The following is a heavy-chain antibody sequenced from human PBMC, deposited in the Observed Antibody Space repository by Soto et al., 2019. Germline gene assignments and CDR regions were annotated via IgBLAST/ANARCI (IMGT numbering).Heavy chain of an antibody. CDR2: INSDGTNT. CDR3: ASPTMTTFDC. J-gene: IGHJ4*02. V-gene: IGHV3-74*01. D-gene: IGHD4-4*01. CDR1: GFTFSSYW. Sequence: PGESLRLSCEASGFTFSSYWMHWVRQVPGKGLGWVSRINSDGTNTDYADPVKGRFTISRDNAKNTVYLQMNSLRVEDTGVYYCASPTMTTFDCWGQGALVTVSS.